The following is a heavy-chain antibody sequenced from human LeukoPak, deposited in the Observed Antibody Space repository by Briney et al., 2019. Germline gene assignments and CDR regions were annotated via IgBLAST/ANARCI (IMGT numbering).Heavy chain of an antibody. CDR2: IKKDGSEK. V-gene: IGHV3-7*03. J-gene: IGHJ6*03. CDR1: GFTFSSYC. CDR3: AKARNYYYYYMDV. Sequence: GGSLRLSCTASGFTFSSYCMSWVRQAPGKGLEWVANIKKDGSEKYYVDSVKGRFTISRDNSKNTLYLQMNSLRAEDTAVYYCAKARNYYYYYMDVWGKGTTVTISS.